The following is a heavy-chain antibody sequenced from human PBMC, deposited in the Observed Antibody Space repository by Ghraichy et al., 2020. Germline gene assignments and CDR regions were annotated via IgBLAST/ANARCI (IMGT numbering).Heavy chain of an antibody. CDR1: GFTFSSYA. D-gene: IGHD6-19*01. Sequence: GGSLRLSCAASGFTFSSYAMSWVRQAPGKGLEWVSAISGSGGSTYYADSVKGRFTISRDNSKNTLYLQMNSLRAEDTAVYYCAKSGVEQWLPFVYYWGQGTLVTVSS. CDR3: AKSGVEQWLPFVYY. V-gene: IGHV3-23*01. J-gene: IGHJ4*02. CDR2: ISGSGGST.